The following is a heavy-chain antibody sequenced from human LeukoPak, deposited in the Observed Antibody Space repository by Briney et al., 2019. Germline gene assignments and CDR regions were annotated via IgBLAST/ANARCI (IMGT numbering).Heavy chain of an antibody. CDR3: ARETDYGYSSGWYTYYFDY. J-gene: IGHJ4*02. Sequence: GGSLRLSCAASGFTFSSYSMNWVRQAPGKGLEWVSSINSSSSYIYYADSVKGRFTISRDNAKNSLYLQMNSLRAEDTAVYYCARETDYGYSSGWYTYYFDYWGQGTLVTVSS. D-gene: IGHD6-19*01. CDR2: INSSSSYI. CDR1: GFTFSSYS. V-gene: IGHV3-21*04.